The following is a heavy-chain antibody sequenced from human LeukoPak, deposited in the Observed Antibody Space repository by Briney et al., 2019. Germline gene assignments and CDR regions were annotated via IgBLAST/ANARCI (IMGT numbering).Heavy chain of an antibody. CDR1: GFTFSSYW. D-gene: IGHD2-2*01. V-gene: IGHV3-74*01. J-gene: IGHJ6*02. CDR3: ARDVPLRYYYGMDV. CDR2: INSDGSST. Sequence: QPGGSLRLSCAASGFTFSSYWMQWVRQAPGKGLVWVSRINSDGSSTSYADSVKGRFTISRDNAKNTLYLQMNSLRAEDTAVYYCARDVPLRYYYGMDVWGQRTTVTVSS.